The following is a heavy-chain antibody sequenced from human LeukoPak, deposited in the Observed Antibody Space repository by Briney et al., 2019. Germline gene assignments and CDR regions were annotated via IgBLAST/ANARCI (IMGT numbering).Heavy chain of an antibody. J-gene: IGHJ3*02. D-gene: IGHD4-17*01. CDR3: ARGPDYGDYPRPLDI. Sequence: GGSLRLSCTVSGFTVSSNSMSWVRQAPGKGLEWVSGINWNGGSTGYADSVKGRFTISRDNAKNSLYLQMNSLRAEDTALYHCARGPDYGDYPRPLDIWGQGTMVTVSS. CDR2: INWNGGST. CDR1: GFTVSSNS. V-gene: IGHV3-20*01.